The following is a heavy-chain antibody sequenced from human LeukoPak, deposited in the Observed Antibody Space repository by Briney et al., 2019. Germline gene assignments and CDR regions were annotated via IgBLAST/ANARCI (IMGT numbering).Heavy chain of an antibody. D-gene: IGHD6-6*01. Sequence: ASVKVSCKASGYTFTGYYMHWVRQAPGQGLEWMGWINPNSGGTNYAQKFQGWVTMTRDTSISTAYMELSRLRSDDTAVYYCARAIAARPGYYYYYMDVWGKGTTVTVSS. CDR3: ARAIAARPGYYYYYMDV. V-gene: IGHV1-2*04. CDR2: INPNSGGT. CDR1: GYTFTGYY. J-gene: IGHJ6*03.